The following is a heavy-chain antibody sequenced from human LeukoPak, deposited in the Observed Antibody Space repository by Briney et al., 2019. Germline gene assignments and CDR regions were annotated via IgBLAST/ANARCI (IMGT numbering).Heavy chain of an antibody. CDR1: GGSFSGYY. Sequence: PSETLSLTCAVYGGSFSGYYWSWIRQPPGKGLEWIGEINHSGSTNYNPSLKSRVTISVDASKNQFSLKLSSVTAAGTAVYYCARPLVDNWNYRVYYYYMDVWGKGTTVTVSS. CDR2: INHSGST. J-gene: IGHJ6*03. V-gene: IGHV4-34*01. D-gene: IGHD1-7*01. CDR3: ARPLVDNWNYRVYYYYMDV.